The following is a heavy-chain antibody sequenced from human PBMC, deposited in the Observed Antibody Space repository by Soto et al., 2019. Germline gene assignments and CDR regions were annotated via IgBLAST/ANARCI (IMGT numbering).Heavy chain of an antibody. D-gene: IGHD3-10*01. CDR2: IIPIFGTA. CDR3: ARWEYYYGAGSYFLHCYYGMDV. Sequence: QVQLVQSGAEVKKPGSSVKVSCKASGGTFSSYAISWVRQAPGQGLEWMGGIIPIFGTANYAQKFQGRVTIAADESTSTAYMELSSLRSEDTAVYYSARWEYYYGAGSYFLHCYYGMDVWGQGTTVTVSS. J-gene: IGHJ6*02. V-gene: IGHV1-69*01. CDR1: GGTFSSYA.